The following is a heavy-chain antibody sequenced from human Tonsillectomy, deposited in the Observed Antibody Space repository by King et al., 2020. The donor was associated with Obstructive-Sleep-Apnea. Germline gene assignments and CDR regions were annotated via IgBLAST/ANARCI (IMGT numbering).Heavy chain of an antibody. Sequence: VQLVESGGGLVKPGGSLRLSCAASGFTFSNAWMSWVRQAPGKGLEWVGRIKSKTYGGTTAYASPVKGRFPISIDDSKNTLYLQMNSLKTEDTAVYYCGYDFWSGYYWGQGTLVTVSS. J-gene: IGHJ4*02. CDR2: IKSKTYGGTT. V-gene: IGHV3-15*01. D-gene: IGHD3-3*01. CDR3: GYDFWSGYY. CDR1: GFTFSNAW.